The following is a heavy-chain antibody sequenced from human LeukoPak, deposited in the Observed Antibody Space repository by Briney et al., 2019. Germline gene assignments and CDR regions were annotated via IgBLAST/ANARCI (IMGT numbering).Heavy chain of an antibody. J-gene: IGHJ5*02. V-gene: IGHV1-69*06. CDR3: ARENEGQQLVPNWFDP. D-gene: IGHD6-13*01. CDR2: IIPIFGTA. CDR1: GYTFTSYY. Sequence: WASVKVSCKASGYTFTSYYMYWVRRAPGQGLEWMGGIIPIFGTANYAQKFQGRVTITADKSTSTAYMELSSLRSEDTAVYYCARENEGQQLVPNWFDPWGQGTLVTVSS.